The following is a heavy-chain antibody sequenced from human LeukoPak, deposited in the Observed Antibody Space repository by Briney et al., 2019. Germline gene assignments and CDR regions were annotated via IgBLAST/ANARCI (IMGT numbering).Heavy chain of an antibody. J-gene: IGHJ6*02. V-gene: IGHV1-24*01. CDR1: GYTLTELS. D-gene: IGHD3-10*01. Sequence: EASVKVSCKVSGYTLTELSMHWVRQAPGKGLEWMGGFDPEDGETIYAQKFQGRVTMTEDTFTDTAYMQLSSLRSEDTAVYYCATSIGYGSGNYYNHYYYGMDVWGQGTTVTVSS. CDR3: ATSIGYGSGNYYNHYYYGMDV. CDR2: FDPEDGET.